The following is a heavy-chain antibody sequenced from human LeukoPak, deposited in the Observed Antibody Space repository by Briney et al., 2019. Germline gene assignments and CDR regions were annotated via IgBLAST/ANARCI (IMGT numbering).Heavy chain of an antibody. D-gene: IGHD4-17*01. V-gene: IGHV1-69*05. J-gene: IGHJ5*02. CDR2: IMPLFGTA. CDR1: GGTFNNSA. Sequence: SVKVSCKTSGGTFNNSAISWVRQAPGQGLEWLGGIMPLFGTAGYAQKFQGRVTITKDESTRTVYLELTSLTSVDTAVYYCARDVHGDYGSGWFDPWGQGTLVSVSS. CDR3: ARDVHGDYGSGWFDP.